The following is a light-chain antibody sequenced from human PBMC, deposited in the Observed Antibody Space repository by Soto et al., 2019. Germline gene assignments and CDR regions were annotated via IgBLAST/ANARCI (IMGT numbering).Light chain of an antibody. J-gene: IGLJ2*01. Sequence: QSVLTQPPSASGTPGQRVTISCSGSSSNIGSNFVYWYQQLPGTAPTLLIYRDNQRPSGVPDRFSASKSGTSASLAISGLRSEDEADYYCAAWDDSLSGVVFGGGTKVTVL. CDR2: RDN. CDR3: AAWDDSLSGVV. V-gene: IGLV1-47*01. CDR1: SSNIGSNF.